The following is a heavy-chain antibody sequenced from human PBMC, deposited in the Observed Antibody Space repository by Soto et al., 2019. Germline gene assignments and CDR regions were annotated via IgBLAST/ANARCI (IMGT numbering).Heavy chain of an antibody. V-gene: IGHV3-23*01. CDR1: GFTFSSYA. CDR3: TKDHRVHCSGGSCYPYYFDY. J-gene: IGHJ4*02. Sequence: EVQLLESGGGLVQPGGSLRLSCAASGFTFSSYAMSWVRQAPGKGLEWVSAISGSGGSTYYADSVKGRFTISRDNSKNTLYLQMNSLRAEDTAIYYRTKDHRVHCSGGSCYPYYFDYWGQGTLVTVSS. CDR2: ISGSGGST. D-gene: IGHD2-15*01.